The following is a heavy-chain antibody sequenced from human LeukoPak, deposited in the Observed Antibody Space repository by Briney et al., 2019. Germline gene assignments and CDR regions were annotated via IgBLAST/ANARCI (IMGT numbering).Heavy chain of an antibody. CDR1: GFTFSGSG. Sequence: GESLRLSCAASGFTFSGSGMHWVRQAPGKGLEWVAFIRYHGSDKYYADSVKGRFTISRDNSKNTLYLQMNSLRAEDTAVYYCARGFRGSGTLDYWGQGTLVTVSS. D-gene: IGHD3-10*01. J-gene: IGHJ4*02. CDR3: ARGFRGSGTLDY. V-gene: IGHV3-30*02. CDR2: IRYHGSDK.